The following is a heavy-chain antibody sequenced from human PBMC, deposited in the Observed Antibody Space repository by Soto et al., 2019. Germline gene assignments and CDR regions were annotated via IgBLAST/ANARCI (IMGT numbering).Heavy chain of an antibody. D-gene: IGHD4-17*01. CDR2: INSDGSST. CDR3: ALSHTVTTDY. V-gene: IGHV3-74*01. CDR1: GLTFSSYW. J-gene: IGHJ4*02. Sequence: EVPLVESGGGLVQPGGSLRLSCAASGLTFSSYWMHWVRQAPGKGLVWVSRINSDGSSTSYADSVKGRFTISRDNAQNTLYLPMNSLRAEDTAVYYCALSHTVTTDYWGQGTLVTVSS.